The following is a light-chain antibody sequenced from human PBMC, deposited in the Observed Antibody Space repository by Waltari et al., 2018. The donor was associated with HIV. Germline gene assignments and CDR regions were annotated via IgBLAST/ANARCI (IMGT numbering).Light chain of an antibody. Sequence: QSVLTQPPSVSGAPGQRVTISCSGVSSNIGSGYDVHSYQQFPGTAPKVLIYANTNRPSGVPDRFSGSKSGYSASLVITGLQAEDDADYYCQSYDSSLSGWVFGGGTKLTVL. CDR1: SSNIGSGYD. J-gene: IGLJ3*02. V-gene: IGLV1-40*01. CDR2: ANT. CDR3: QSYDSSLSGWV.